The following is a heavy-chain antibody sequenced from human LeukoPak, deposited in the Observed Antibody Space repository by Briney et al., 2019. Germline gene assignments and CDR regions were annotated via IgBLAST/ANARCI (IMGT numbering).Heavy chain of an antibody. CDR1: GFTFSSYW. CDR3: VGFCYDSSRESGCFDY. V-gene: IGHV3-74*01. CDR2: INSDGSST. Sequence: GGSLRLSCAASGFTFSSYWMHWVRQAPGKGLVWVSRINSDGSSTSYADSVKGRFTISRDNAKNTLYLQMNSLRAEDTAVYYCVGFCYDSSRESGCFDYWGQGTLVTVSS. D-gene: IGHD3-22*01. J-gene: IGHJ4*02.